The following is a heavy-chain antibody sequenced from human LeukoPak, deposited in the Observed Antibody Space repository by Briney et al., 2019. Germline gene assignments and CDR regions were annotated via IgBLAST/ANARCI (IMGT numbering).Heavy chain of an antibody. CDR2: INPNSGGT. CDR1: GYTFTGYY. D-gene: IGHD4-23*01. Sequence: ASVKVSCKASGYTFTGYYMHWVRQAPGQGLEWMGWINPNSGGTNYAQKFQGRVTMTRDTSISTAYMELSRLRSDDTAVYYCARDILPDDYGGNTFDYWGQGTLVTVSS. V-gene: IGHV1-2*02. CDR3: ARDILPDDYGGNTFDY. J-gene: IGHJ4*02.